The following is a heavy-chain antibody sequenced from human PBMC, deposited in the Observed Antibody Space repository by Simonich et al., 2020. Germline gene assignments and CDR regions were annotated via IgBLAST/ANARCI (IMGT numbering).Heavy chain of an antibody. D-gene: IGHD2-15*01. J-gene: IGHJ3*02. CDR3: AREGLLLDAFDI. V-gene: IGHV3-30*07. CDR2: ISYDGSNK. CDR1: GFTFSSNA. Sequence: QVQLVESGGGVVQPGRSMRLSCAASGFTFSSNAMHRVRQAPGKGLWWVSVISYDGSNKYYADSVKGLFTISRDNSKNTLYLQMNSLRAEDTAVYYCAREGLLLDAFDIWGQGTMVTVSS.